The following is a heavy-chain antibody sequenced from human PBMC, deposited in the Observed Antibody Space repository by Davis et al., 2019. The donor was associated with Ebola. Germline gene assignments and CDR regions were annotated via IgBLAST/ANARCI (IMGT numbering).Heavy chain of an antibody. V-gene: IGHV4-31*03. CDR3: ARDHSLSSGSYYYYYGMDV. Sequence: MPSETLSLTCTVSGGSISSGGYYWSWIRQHPGKGLEWIGYIYYSGSTYYNPSLKSRVTISVDTSQNQFSLKLSSVTAADTAVYYCARDHSLSSGSYYYYYGMDVWGKGTTVTVSS. CDR1: GGSISSGGYY. CDR2: IYYSGST. D-gene: IGHD1-26*01. J-gene: IGHJ6*04.